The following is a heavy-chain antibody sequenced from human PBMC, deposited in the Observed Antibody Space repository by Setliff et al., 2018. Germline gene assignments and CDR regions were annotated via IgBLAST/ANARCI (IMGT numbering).Heavy chain of an antibody. CDR2: MNPNSGKT. V-gene: IGHV1-8*02. CDR3: ARGYYNFLSGYYTPYYFDY. CDR1: GYPFISYD. D-gene: IGHD3-3*01. J-gene: IGHJ4*02. Sequence: ASVKVSCKASGYPFISYDINWVRQAPGQGLEWMGWMNPNSGKTGYAQKFQGRVIMTRNTSISTAYLELNTLRSDDTAVYFCARGYYNFLSGYYTPYYFDYWGQGTLVTVSS.